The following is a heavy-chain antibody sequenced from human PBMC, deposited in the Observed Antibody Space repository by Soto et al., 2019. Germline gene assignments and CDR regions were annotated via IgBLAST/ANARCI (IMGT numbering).Heavy chain of an antibody. J-gene: IGHJ4*02. CDR1: GFTFSKFD. CDR3: ARGQEVGAHFFDS. D-gene: IGHD2-15*01. V-gene: IGHV3-13*04. Sequence: GGSLRLSCEASGFTFSKFDMHWVRQPTGKGLEWVSTIGISGDTYYAVSVKGRFTISRDNAKNSLSLQMNSLRAGDTALYFCARGQEVGAHFFDSWGQGTQVTV. CDR2: IGISGDT.